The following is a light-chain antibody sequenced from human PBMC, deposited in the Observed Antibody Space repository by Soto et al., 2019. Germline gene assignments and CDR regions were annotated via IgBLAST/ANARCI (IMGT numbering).Light chain of an antibody. J-gene: IGLJ7*01. CDR1: SSNIGAGYD. CDR2: GNN. CDR3: QSFDRSLSGSV. Sequence: QSVLTQPPSVSGAPGQRVTISCTGSSSNIGAGYDVHWYQQLPGTAPKLLIYGNNNRPSGVPDRFSGSKSDTSASLAITGLQAEDEADYYCQSFDRSLSGSVFGGGTQLTVL. V-gene: IGLV1-40*01.